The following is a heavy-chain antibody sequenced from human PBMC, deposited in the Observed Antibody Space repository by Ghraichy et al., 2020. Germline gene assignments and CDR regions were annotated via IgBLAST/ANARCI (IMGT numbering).Heavy chain of an antibody. CDR3: ARESRSVRGVMIRTRGPDGY. CDR2: INPNSGGT. V-gene: IGHV1-2*02. D-gene: IGHD3-10*01. J-gene: IGHJ4*02. CDR1: GYTFTGYY. Sequence: ASVKVSCKASGYTFTGYYMHWVRQAPGQGLEWMGWINPNSGGTNYAQKFQGRVTMTRDTSISTAYMELSRLRSDDTAVYYCARESRSVRGVMIRTRGPDGYWGQGTLVTVSS.